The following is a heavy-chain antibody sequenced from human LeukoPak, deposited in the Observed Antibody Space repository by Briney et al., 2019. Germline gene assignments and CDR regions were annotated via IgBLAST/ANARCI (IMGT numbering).Heavy chain of an antibody. D-gene: IGHD2-8*01. CDR1: GFTFSSYA. CDR2: ISYDGSNK. CDR3: ARAYMMVNWFDP. Sequence: PGRPLRLSCAASGFTFSSYAMHWVRQAPGKGLEGVAVISYDGSNKYYADSVKGRFTISRDNSKNTLYLQMNSLRAEDTAVYYCARAYMMVNWFDPWGQGTLVTVSS. J-gene: IGHJ5*02. V-gene: IGHV3-30-3*01.